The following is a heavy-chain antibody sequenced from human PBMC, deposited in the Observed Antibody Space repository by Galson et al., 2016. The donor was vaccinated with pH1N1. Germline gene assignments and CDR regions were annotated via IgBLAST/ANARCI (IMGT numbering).Heavy chain of an antibody. CDR2: IYNNGRT. CDR1: GVSISSGAFY. J-gene: IGHJ4*02. CDR3: ATTTLRGTPTRFDY. Sequence: TLSLPCIVSGVSISSGAFYWSWIRQPPGGGLEWIGYIYNNGRTYYHPSVKSRTIMSIDTSKNHFSLRLTSVTAADTATYYCATTTLRGTPTRFDYWGQGGLVTVAS. D-gene: IGHD1-14*01. V-gene: IGHV4-30-4*08.